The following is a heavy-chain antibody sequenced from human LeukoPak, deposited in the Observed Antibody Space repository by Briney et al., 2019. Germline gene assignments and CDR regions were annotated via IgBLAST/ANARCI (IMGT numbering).Heavy chain of an antibody. J-gene: IGHJ3*02. V-gene: IGHV3-43*02. Sequence: PGGSLRLSCAASGFTFDDYAMHWVRQAPGKGLEWVSLISGDGGSTYYADSVKGRFTISRDNSKNSLYLQMNSLRTEDTALYYCAKDYDSSGYPNAFDIWGQGTMVTVSS. D-gene: IGHD3-22*01. CDR3: AKDYDSSGYPNAFDI. CDR2: ISGDGGST. CDR1: GFTFDDYA.